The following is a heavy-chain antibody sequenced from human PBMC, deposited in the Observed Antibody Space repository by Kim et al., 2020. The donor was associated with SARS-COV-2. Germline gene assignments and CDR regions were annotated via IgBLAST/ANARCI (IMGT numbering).Heavy chain of an antibody. CDR3: VRAGWGYCSGGRCNSGGYFDN. J-gene: IGHJ4*02. CDR1: GFTFSTYC. Sequence: GGSLRLSCAASGFTFSTYCMHWVRQAPGKGLVWVSRINGDGSSTVYADSVKGRFTISRDNAKNTVYLQMNSLRAEDTAVYYCVRAGWGYCSGGRCNSGGYFDNWGQGTLVTVSS. CDR2: INGDGSST. D-gene: IGHD2-15*01. V-gene: IGHV3-74*01.